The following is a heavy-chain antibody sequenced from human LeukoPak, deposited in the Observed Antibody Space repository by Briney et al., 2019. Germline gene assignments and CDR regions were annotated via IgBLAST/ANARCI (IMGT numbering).Heavy chain of an antibody. CDR2: VYYSGSA. J-gene: IGHJ4*02. CDR1: SGSISSYY. D-gene: IGHD3-10*01. CDR3: ARHEKLGQFDY. V-gene: IGHV4-59*08. Sequence: MTSETLSLTCTVSSGSISSYYWSWIRQPPGKGLEWIGYVYYSGSANYNPSLKSRVTKSVDTSKNQFSLKLSSVTAADTAVYYCARHEKLGQFDYWGQGTLVTVSS.